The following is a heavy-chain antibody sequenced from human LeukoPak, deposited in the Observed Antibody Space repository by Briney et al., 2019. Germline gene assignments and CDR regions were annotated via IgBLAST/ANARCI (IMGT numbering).Heavy chain of an antibody. J-gene: IGHJ4*02. V-gene: IGHV3-9*01. D-gene: IGHD5-24*01. CDR3: AKDLEATITGFDY. CDR1: GFTFDDYA. CDR2: ISWNSGSI. Sequence: GGSLRLSCAASGFTFDDYAMHWVRQAPGKGLEWVSGISWNSGSIGYADSVKGRFTISRDNTKNSLYLQMNSLRAEDTALYYCAKDLEATITGFDYRGQGTLVTVSS.